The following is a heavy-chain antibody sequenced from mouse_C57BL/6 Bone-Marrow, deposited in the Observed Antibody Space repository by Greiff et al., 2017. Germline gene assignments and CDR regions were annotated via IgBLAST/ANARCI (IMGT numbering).Heavy chain of an antibody. D-gene: IGHD1-1*01. Sequence: VKLMESGPGLVQPSQSLSITCTVSGFSLTSYGVHWVRQSPGKGLEWLGVIWSGGSTDYNAAFISRLSISKDNSKSQVFFKMNSLQADDTAIYYCARNRDYGSRRYFDVWGTGTTVTVSS. J-gene: IGHJ1*03. CDR2: IWSGGST. CDR1: GFSLTSYG. CDR3: ARNRDYGSRRYFDV. V-gene: IGHV2-2*01.